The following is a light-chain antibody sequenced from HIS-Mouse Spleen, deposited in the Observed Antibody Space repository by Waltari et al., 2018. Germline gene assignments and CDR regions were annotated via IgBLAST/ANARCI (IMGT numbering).Light chain of an antibody. CDR1: QSVSSSY. CDR3: QQYGSSPRT. Sequence: TQSPGTLSLSPGERATLSCRASQSVSSSYLAWYQQKPGQAPRLLIYGASSRATGIPDRFSGSGSGTDFTLTINRLEPEDFAVYYCQQYGSSPRTFGQGTKLEIK. CDR2: GAS. J-gene: IGKJ2*01. V-gene: IGKV3-20*01.